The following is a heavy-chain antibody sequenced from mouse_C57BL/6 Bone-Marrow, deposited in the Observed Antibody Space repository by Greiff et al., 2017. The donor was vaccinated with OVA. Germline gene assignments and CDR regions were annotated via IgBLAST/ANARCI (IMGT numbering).Heavy chain of an antibody. V-gene: IGHV5-6*01. Sequence: EVQGVESGGDLVKPGGSLKLSCAASGFTFSSYGMSWVRQTPDKRLEWVATISSGGSYTYYPDSVKGRFTISRDNAKNTLYLQMSSLKSEDTAMYYCARRDYGSSSYFDYWGQGTTLTVSS. D-gene: IGHD1-1*01. CDR2: ISSGGSYT. CDR1: GFTFSSYG. J-gene: IGHJ2*01. CDR3: ARRDYGSSSYFDY.